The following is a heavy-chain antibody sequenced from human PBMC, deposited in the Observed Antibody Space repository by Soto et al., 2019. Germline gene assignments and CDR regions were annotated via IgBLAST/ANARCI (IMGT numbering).Heavy chain of an antibody. V-gene: IGHV1-69*13. Sequence: ASVKVSCKVSGGTFKNYATSWVRQAPGQGLEWVGGILPVFDELHYAPKLQGRVTITADEVTSTAHLELGSLTSEDTAVYFCARASDTSGYHYWGQGTLVTVSS. CDR3: ARASDTSGYHY. CDR1: GGTFKNYA. D-gene: IGHD3-22*01. J-gene: IGHJ4*02. CDR2: ILPVFDEL.